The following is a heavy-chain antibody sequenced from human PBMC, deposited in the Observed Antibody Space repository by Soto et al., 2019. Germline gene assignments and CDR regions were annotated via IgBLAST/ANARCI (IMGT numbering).Heavy chain of an antibody. D-gene: IGHD3-10*01. V-gene: IGHV3-21*01. J-gene: IGHJ3*02. Sequence: GGSLRLSCAASGFTFSSYSMNWVRQAPGKGLEWVSSISSSSSYIYYADSVKGRFTISRDNAKKSLYLQMNSLRAEDTAVYYCARDRTPAINYYGSGSYGAFDIWGQGTMVTVSS. CDR1: GFTFSSYS. CDR2: ISSSSSYI. CDR3: ARDRTPAINYYGSGSYGAFDI.